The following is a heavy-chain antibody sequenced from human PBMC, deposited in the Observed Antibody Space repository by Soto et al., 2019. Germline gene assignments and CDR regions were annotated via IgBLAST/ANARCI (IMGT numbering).Heavy chain of an antibody. J-gene: IGHJ4*02. CDR1: GFSLSTTGVG. CDR3: GRSLWFGEPH. V-gene: IGHV2-5*02. Sequence: QITLKESGPTLVKPTQTLTLTCSFSGFSLSTTGVGVGWIRQSPGKALEWLAIIYWDNDKRYSPSLKSRVTITKDTSKNQVVLTVTTMDPVDTGAYYCGRSLWFGEPHWGQGALVTVSS. CDR2: IYWDNDK. D-gene: IGHD3-10*01.